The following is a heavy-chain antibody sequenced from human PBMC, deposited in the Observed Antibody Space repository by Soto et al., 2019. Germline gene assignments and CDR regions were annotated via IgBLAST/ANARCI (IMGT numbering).Heavy chain of an antibody. D-gene: IGHD2-8*02. Sequence: GGSLRLSCAASGFTFSSYGMHWVRQAPGKGLEWVAIISYDGSNTYYADSVKGRFTISRDNSKNTLYLQMNSLRAEDTAVYYCARDKITGLFDYWGQEPWSPSPQ. CDR2: ISYDGSNT. CDR1: GFTFSSYG. CDR3: ARDKITGLFDY. V-gene: IGHV3-30*03. J-gene: IGHJ4*01.